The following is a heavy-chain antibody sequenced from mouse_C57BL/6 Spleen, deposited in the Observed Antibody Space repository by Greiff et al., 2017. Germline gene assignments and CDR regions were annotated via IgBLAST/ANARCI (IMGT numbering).Heavy chain of an antibody. CDR3: AGGDYYAMDY. J-gene: IGHJ4*01. CDR2: ISSGSSTI. Sequence: EVQRVESGGGLVKPGGCLKLSCAASGFTFSDYGMHWVRQAPEKGLEWVAYISSGSSTIYYADTVKGRFTISRDNAKNTLFLQMTSLRSEDTAMYYCAGGDYYAMDYWGQGTSVTVSS. CDR1: GFTFSDYG. V-gene: IGHV5-17*01.